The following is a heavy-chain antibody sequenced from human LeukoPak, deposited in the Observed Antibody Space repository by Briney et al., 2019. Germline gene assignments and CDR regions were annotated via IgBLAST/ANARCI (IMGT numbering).Heavy chain of an antibody. V-gene: IGHV3-23*01. J-gene: IGHJ4*02. Sequence: PGGSLRLSCAASGFTFSRLAMTWVRQAPGKGLEWVSTISASGPYYADAVRGRFTISRDNSKNTLYLQMNSLRAEDTAVYYCAKPLLQSEEDYWGQGTLVTVSS. CDR1: GFTFSRLA. CDR3: AKPLLQSEEDY. D-gene: IGHD3-10*01. CDR2: ISASGP.